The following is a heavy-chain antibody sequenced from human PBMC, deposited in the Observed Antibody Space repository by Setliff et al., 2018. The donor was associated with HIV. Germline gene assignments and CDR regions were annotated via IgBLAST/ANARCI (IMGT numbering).Heavy chain of an antibody. CDR2: ISSSGSTI. V-gene: IGHV3-11*01. J-gene: IGHJ4*02. CDR1: GFSFSDYY. CDR3: ARDTELAYVDY. Sequence: GGSLRLSCLASGFSFSDYYMSWIRQAPGKGLEWVSYISSSGSTIYYADSVKGRLTISRDNAKNSLYLQMNSLRAEDTAVYYCARDTELAYVDYWGQGTLVTVSS. D-gene: IGHD4-4*01.